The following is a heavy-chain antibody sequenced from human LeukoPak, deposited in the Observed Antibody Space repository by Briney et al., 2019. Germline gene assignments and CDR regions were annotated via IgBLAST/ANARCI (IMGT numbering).Heavy chain of an antibody. J-gene: IGHJ4*02. D-gene: IGHD3-16*02. V-gene: IGHV3-23*01. CDR2: ISGSGGST. CDR1: GFTFSSYG. Sequence: GGSLRLSCAASGFTFSSYGMSWVRQAPGKGLEWVSAISGSGGSTYYADSVKGRFTISRDNSKNTLYLQMNSLRAEDTAVYYCAKATKGRLGELSFTYFDYWGQGTLVTVSS. CDR3: AKATKGRLGELSFTYFDY.